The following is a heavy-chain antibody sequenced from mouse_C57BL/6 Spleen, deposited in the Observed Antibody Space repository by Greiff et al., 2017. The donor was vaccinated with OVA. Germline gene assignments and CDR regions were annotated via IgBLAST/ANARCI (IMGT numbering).Heavy chain of an antibody. CDR3: ARGDGNTYFDY. J-gene: IGHJ2*01. V-gene: IGHV1-61*01. Sequence: VQLQQSGAELVRPGSSVKLSCKASGYTFTSYWMDWVKQRPGQGLEWIGNIYPSDSETHYNQKFKDKATLTVDKSSSTAYMQLSSLTSEDSAVYYCARGDGNTYFDYWGKGTTLTVSS. D-gene: IGHD2-1*01. CDR1: GYTFTSYW. CDR2: IYPSDSET.